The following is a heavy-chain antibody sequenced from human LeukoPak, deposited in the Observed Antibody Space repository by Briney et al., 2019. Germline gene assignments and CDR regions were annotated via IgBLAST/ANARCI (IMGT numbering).Heavy chain of an antibody. D-gene: IGHD6-13*01. J-gene: IGHJ5*02. CDR1: GYTFTSYG. Sequence: ASVKVSCKPSGYTFTSYGISWVRQAPGQGLEWMGWISAYNGNTNYAQKLQGRVTMTTDTFTSTAYMELRSLRSDDTAVYYCARDISSSWYYDWFDPWGQGTLVTVSS. V-gene: IGHV1-18*01. CDR2: ISAYNGNT. CDR3: ARDISSSWYYDWFDP.